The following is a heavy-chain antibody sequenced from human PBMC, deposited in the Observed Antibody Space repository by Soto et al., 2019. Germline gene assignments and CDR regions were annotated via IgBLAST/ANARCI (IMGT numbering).Heavy chain of an antibody. CDR1: GFTFSSYS. V-gene: IGHV3-48*01. Sequence: PGGSLRLSCAASGFTFSSYSMNWVRQAPGKGLEWVSYISSSSSTIYYADSVKGRFTISRDNAKNSLYLQMNSLRAEDTAVYYCAKDTSITMIVVAPSDYWGQGTLVTVSS. D-gene: IGHD3-22*01. CDR3: AKDTSITMIVVAPSDY. CDR2: ISSSSSTI. J-gene: IGHJ4*02.